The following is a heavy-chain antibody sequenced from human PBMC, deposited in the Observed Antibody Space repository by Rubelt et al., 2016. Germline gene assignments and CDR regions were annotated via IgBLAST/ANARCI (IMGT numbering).Heavy chain of an antibody. J-gene: IGHJ4*02. CDR2: INAGNGQP. CDR3: ATEFNHWNDVY. Sequence: QVQLVQSGAEVKKPGASVKLSCKASGYTFTNFAVHWVRQAPGQRPEWMGWINAGNGQPRSSQKFQGRVTSTSDTSASRAFMGLSSLRSEDTAVYYCATEFNHWNDVYWGQGTLVTVSA. D-gene: IGHD1-1*01. CDR1: GYTFTNFA. V-gene: IGHV1-3*01.